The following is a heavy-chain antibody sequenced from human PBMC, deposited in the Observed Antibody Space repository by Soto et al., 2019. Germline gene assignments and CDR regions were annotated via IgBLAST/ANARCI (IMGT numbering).Heavy chain of an antibody. CDR2: INWNGGEI. V-gene: IGHV3-9*01. J-gene: IGHJ6*02. D-gene: IGHD2-15*01. CDR3: AKDIGVGCEYYYGMDV. CDR1: GFTFDEYG. Sequence: EEQLVESGGGLVQPGRSLRLSCAASGFTFDEYGMHWVRQGRGKGLEWVSGINWNGGEIGYADSVKGRFTISIDNAKNSLYLQINSLRAEDTALYYCAKDIGVGCEYYYGMDVWGQGTTVTVSS.